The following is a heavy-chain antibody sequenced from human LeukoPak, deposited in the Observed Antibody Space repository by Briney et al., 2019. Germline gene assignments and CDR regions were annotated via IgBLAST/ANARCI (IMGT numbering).Heavy chain of an antibody. CDR2: ISAYNGNT. J-gene: IGHJ6*02. Sequence: ASVTVSFTASGYTFTIYGISWVRQAPGQGLEWMGWISAYNGNTNYAQKLQGRVTMTTDTSTSTAYMELRSLRSDDTAVYYCARDGSGSYNSDYYYYGMDVWGQGTTVTVSS. CDR3: ARDGSGSYNSDYYYYGMDV. V-gene: IGHV1-18*01. D-gene: IGHD3-10*01. CDR1: GYTFTIYG.